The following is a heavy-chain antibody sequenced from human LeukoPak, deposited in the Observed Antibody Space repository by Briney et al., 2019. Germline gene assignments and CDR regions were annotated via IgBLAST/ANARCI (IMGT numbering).Heavy chain of an antibody. CDR3: ARGLDSTVTTTTGGWFDP. D-gene: IGHD4-17*01. CDR2: IYYSGST. V-gene: IGHV4-31*03. Sequence: SQTLSLTCTVSGGSISSGGYYWSWIRQHPGKGLEWIGYIYYSGSTNYNPSLKSRVTISVDTSRNQFSLKLSSVTAADTAVYYCARGLDSTVTTTTGGWFDPWGQGTLVTVSS. CDR1: GGSISSGGYY. J-gene: IGHJ5*02.